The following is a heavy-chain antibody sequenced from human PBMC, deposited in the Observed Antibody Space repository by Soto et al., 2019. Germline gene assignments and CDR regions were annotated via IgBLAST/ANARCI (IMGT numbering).Heavy chain of an antibody. D-gene: IGHD3-3*01. J-gene: IGHJ1*01. CDR3: ADLRWSRSYLP. CDR2: IKNDPKSYIT. CDR1: GFTFINCW. V-gene: IGHV3-72*01. Sequence: GXSLRLSFAASGFTFINCWLSWVLQAPGKGLEWVGRIKNDPKSYITDYAESVKGRFTISRDDSKNSLFLQMNSLTTEDTAIYYCADLRWSRSYLPWGQGTLVTVSS.